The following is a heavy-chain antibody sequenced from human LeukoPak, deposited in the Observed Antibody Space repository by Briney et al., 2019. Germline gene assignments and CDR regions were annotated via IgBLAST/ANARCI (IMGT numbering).Heavy chain of an antibody. CDR2: IIPILGIA. Sequence: SVKVPCKASGGTFSSYAISWVRQAPGQGLEWMGRIIPILGIANYAQKFQGRVTITADKSTSTAYMELSSLRSGDTAVYYCARSDSGHYFDYWGQGTLVTVSS. J-gene: IGHJ4*02. CDR3: ARSDSGHYFDY. D-gene: IGHD1-26*01. CDR1: GGTFSSYA. V-gene: IGHV1-69*04.